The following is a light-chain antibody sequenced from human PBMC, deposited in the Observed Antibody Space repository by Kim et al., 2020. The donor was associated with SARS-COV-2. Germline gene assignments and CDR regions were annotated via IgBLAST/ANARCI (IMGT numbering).Light chain of an antibody. CDR3: QQYNSYMWT. Sequence: DIQMTQSPSTLSASVGDRVTITCRASQSISSWLAWYQQKPGKAPKLLIYDASSLECGVPSRFSGSGSGTEFTLTISSLQPDDFATYYCQQYNSYMWTFGQGTKVDIK. CDR1: QSISSW. CDR2: DAS. V-gene: IGKV1-5*01. J-gene: IGKJ1*01.